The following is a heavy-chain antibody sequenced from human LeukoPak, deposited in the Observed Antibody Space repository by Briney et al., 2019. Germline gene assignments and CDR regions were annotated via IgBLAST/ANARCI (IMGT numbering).Heavy chain of an antibody. CDR2: IYYSGST. J-gene: IGHJ5*02. CDR3: ARERTIFGVVIDNWFDP. CDR1: GGSISSGGYY. V-gene: IGHV4-61*08. Sequence: SETLSLTCTVSGGSISSGGYYWSWIRQHPGKGLEWIGYIYYSGSTNYNPSLKSRVTISVDTSKNQFSLKLSSVTAADTAVYYCARERTIFGVVIDNWFDPWGQGTLVTVSS. D-gene: IGHD3-3*01.